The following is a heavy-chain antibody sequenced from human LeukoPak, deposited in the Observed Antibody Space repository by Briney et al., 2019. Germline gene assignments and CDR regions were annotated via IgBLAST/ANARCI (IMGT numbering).Heavy chain of an antibody. Sequence: GGSLRLSCSASEFTFSNFWMSWVRQAPGKGPEWVANIKQDGSEKYYVDSVKGRFTISRDNAKNTLYLQMNSLRAEDTAVYYCARDGIAVAGNAFDIWGQGTMVTVSS. D-gene: IGHD6-19*01. V-gene: IGHV3-7*01. CDR3: ARDGIAVAGNAFDI. J-gene: IGHJ3*02. CDR1: EFTFSNFW. CDR2: IKQDGSEK.